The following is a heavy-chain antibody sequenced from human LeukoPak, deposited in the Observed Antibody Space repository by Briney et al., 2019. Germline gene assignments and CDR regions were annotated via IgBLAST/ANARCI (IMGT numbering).Heavy chain of an antibody. Sequence: GGSLRLSRAASGFTFSSYAMSWVPPAPGKGLEWVSAISGSGGSTYYADSVKGRFTISRDNSKNTLYLQMNSLRAEDTAVYYCAKTSGSYYSSVGYYFDYWGQGTLVTVSS. CDR1: GFTFSSYA. D-gene: IGHD3-10*01. J-gene: IGHJ4*02. CDR3: AKTSGSYYSSVGYYFDY. CDR2: ISGSGGST. V-gene: IGHV3-23*01.